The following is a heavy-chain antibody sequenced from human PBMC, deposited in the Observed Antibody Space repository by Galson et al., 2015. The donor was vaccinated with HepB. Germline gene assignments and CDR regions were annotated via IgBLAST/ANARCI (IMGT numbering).Heavy chain of an antibody. J-gene: IGHJ5*02. D-gene: IGHD6-13*01. Sequence: SVKVSCKASGYTFTGYYMHWVRQAPGQGLEWMGRINPNSGGTNYAQKFQGRVTMTRDTSISTAYMELSRLRSDDTAVYYCATGNSSSWLQNNWFDPWGQGTLVTVSS. CDR3: ATGNSSSWLQNNWFDP. CDR1: GYTFTGYY. CDR2: INPNSGGT. V-gene: IGHV1-2*06.